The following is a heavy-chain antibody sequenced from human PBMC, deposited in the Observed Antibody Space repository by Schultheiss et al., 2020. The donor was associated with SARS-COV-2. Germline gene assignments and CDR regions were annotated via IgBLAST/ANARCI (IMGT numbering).Heavy chain of an antibody. V-gene: IGHV3-21*05. CDR3: ARGVVINIDAFDI. D-gene: IGHD3-3*01. J-gene: IGHJ3*02. CDR2: ISRRGGDT. CDR1: GFTFSGSA. Sequence: GESLKISCAVSGFTFSGSAMHWVRQAPGKGLEWVSYISRRGGDTYYADSVKGRFTISRDNAKNSLYLQMNSLRAEDTAVYYCARGVVINIDAFDIWGQGTMVTVSS.